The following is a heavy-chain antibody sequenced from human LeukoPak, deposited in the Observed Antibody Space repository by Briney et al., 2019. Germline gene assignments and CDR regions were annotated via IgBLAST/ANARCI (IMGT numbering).Heavy chain of an antibody. V-gene: IGHV4-59*08. J-gene: IGHJ4*02. CDR3: ARGLLGDGVLNY. Sequence: PSETLSLTCTVSGGSISSYYWSWIRQPPGKGLEWIGSIYHSGSTYYNPSLKSRVTISVDTSKNQFSLKLSSVTAADTAVYYCARGLLGDGVLNYWGQGTLVTVSS. CDR2: IYHSGST. D-gene: IGHD2-21*02. CDR1: GGSISSYY.